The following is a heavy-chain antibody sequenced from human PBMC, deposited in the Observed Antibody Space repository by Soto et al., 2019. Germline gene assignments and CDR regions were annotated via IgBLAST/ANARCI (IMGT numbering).Heavy chain of an antibody. V-gene: IGHV3-13*01. Sequence: GGSLRLSCEASGFPFSNNVMHSVRQVTGRGLEWVSVIGVNGDTYYAASVKGRFTISRENAKNSLYLQMHSLTAEDTAVYYCTRGRPEAGFDPWGQGTLVTVSS. D-gene: IGHD6-13*01. CDR2: IGVNGDT. J-gene: IGHJ5*02. CDR1: GFPFSNNV. CDR3: TRGRPEAGFDP.